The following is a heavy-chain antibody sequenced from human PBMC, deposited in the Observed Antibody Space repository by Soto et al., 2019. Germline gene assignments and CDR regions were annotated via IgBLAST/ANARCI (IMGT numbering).Heavy chain of an antibody. Sequence: GGSLRLSCSASEFSFGDYAITWVRQAPGKGLEWVGFIRRRAYGESTEYAASVKDRFTISRDDSKRIAYLQMHSLRIEDTAVYYCVRNRRDFWTGYSFFDQWGQGTQVTVSS. V-gene: IGHV3-49*04. J-gene: IGHJ4*02. CDR3: VRNRRDFWTGYSFFDQ. D-gene: IGHD3-3*01. CDR2: IRRRAYGEST. CDR1: EFSFGDYA.